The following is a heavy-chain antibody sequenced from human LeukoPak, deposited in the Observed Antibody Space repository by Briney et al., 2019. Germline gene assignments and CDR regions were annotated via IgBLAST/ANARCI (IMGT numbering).Heavy chain of an antibody. CDR3: ARADSRYYDSSGSLDY. V-gene: IGHV3-21*01. D-gene: IGHD3-22*01. CDR1: GFTFSSYS. CDR2: ISSSSSYT. Sequence: PGGSLRLSCAASGFTFSSYSMNWVRQAPGKGLEWVSSISSSSSYTYYADSVKGRFTISRDNAKNSLYLQMNSLRAEDTAVYYCARADSRYYDSSGSLDYWGQGTLVTVSS. J-gene: IGHJ4*02.